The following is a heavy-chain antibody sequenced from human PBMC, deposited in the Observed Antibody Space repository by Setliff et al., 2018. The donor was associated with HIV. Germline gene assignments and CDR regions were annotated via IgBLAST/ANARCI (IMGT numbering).Heavy chain of an antibody. CDR1: GFAFSGHQ. CDR3: ARDWRHCYDLNFDY. CDR2: IKQDGSGK. Sequence: GESLRLSCAASGFAFSGHQMSWLRQAPGKGLEWVAKIKQDGSGKYYVDSVKGRFTISRDNAKNSLYLQMNSLRAEDTAMYYCARDWRHCYDLNFDYWGQGTLVTVSS. V-gene: IGHV3-7*01. J-gene: IGHJ4*02. D-gene: IGHD5-12*01.